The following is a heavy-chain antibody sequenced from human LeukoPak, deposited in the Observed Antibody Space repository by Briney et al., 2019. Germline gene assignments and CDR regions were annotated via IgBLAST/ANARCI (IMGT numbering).Heavy chain of an antibody. Sequence: ASVKVSFTASGGTFTIYAISWVRQAPGQGLEWMGGIIPILGIANYAQKFQGRVTITADKSTSTAYMELSSLRSEDTAVYYCARVDSSGWYYFDYWGQGTLVTVSS. D-gene: IGHD6-19*01. V-gene: IGHV1-69*10. CDR1: GGTFTIYA. J-gene: IGHJ4*02. CDR2: IIPILGIA. CDR3: ARVDSSGWYYFDY.